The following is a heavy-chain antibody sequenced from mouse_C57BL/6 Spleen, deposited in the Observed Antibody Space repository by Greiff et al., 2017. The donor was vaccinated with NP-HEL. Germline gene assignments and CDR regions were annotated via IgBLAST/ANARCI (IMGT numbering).Heavy chain of an antibody. Sequence: EVKLQESGPELVKPGASVKIPCKASGYTFTDYNMDWVKQSHGKSLEWIGDINPNNGGTIYNQKFKGKATLTVDKSSSTAYMELRSLTSEDTAVYYCARSSGTTVVGGYFDVWGTGTTVTVSS. CDR3: ARSSGTTVVGGYFDV. V-gene: IGHV1-18*01. D-gene: IGHD1-1*01. CDR2: INPNNGGT. J-gene: IGHJ1*03. CDR1: GYTFTDYN.